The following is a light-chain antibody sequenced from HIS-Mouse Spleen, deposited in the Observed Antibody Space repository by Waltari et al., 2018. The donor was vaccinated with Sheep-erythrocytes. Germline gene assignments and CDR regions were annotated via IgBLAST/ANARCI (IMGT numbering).Light chain of an antibody. V-gene: IGLV2-23*01. CDR2: EGS. Sequence: QTALTQPASLSGSPGQSITLSCPGTSSDVGSYNLFSGYQQHPGKAPKLMIYEGSKRPSGVSNRFSGSKSGNTASLTISGLQAEDEADYYCCSYAGSSTWVFGGGTKLTVL. CDR3: CSYAGSSTWV. CDR1: SSDVGSYNL. J-gene: IGLJ3*02.